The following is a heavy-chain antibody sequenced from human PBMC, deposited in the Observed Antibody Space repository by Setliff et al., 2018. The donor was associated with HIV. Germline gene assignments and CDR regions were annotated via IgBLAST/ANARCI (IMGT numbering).Heavy chain of an antibody. V-gene: IGHV4-34*01. D-gene: IGHD6-19*01. CDR2: INHSGST. CDR3: ARALAGGSGWNYFDL. J-gene: IGHJ4*02. Sequence: SETLSLTCAVYGGSFSGYYWSWIRQSPGKGLDWIGEINHSGSTNYSPSLKSRVTISVDTSKNQFSLNLDSVTAADTAVYFCARALAGGSGWNYFDLWGPGTLVTVSS. CDR1: GGSFSGYY.